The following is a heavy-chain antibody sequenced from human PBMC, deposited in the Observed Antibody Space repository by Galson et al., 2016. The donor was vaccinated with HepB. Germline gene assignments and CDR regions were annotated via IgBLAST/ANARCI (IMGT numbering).Heavy chain of an antibody. D-gene: IGHD2-8*01. V-gene: IGHV3-53*01. CDR1: GLPVSNDY. CDR2: SYGDGRT. CDR3: ARDPGVRNGMDV. J-gene: IGHJ6*02. Sequence: SLRLSCAAYGLPVSNDYMSWVRQAPGKGLKWVSVSYGDGRTYYAESVKGRFTISRDTSKNTVFLQMNSLRSEDTAVYYCARDPGVRNGMDVWGQGTAVTVS.